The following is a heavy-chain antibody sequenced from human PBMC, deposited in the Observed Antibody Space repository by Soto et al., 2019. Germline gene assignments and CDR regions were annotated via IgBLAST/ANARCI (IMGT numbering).Heavy chain of an antibody. CDR3: ARAATVTYYYYYYGMDV. Sequence: ASVKVSCKASGYTFTSYGISWVRQAPGQGLEWMGWISAYNGNTNYAQKLQGRVTMTTDTSTSTAYMELRSLRSDDTAVYYCARAATVTYYYYYYGMDVWGQVTTVTVSS. CDR1: GYTFTSYG. D-gene: IGHD4-17*01. CDR2: ISAYNGNT. V-gene: IGHV1-18*01. J-gene: IGHJ6*02.